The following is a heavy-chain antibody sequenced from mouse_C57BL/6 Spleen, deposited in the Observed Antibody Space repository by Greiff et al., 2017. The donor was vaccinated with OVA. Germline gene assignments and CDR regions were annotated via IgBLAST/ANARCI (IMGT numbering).Heavy chain of an antibody. D-gene: IGHD1-1*01. V-gene: IGHV1-26*01. J-gene: IGHJ2*01. CDR1: GYTFTDYY. CDR2: INPKNGGT. CDR3: ASRYGSSYYVDY. Sequence: VQLQQSGPELVKPGASVKISCKASGYTFTDYYLNWVKQSHGKSLEWIGDINPKNGGTSYNQKFKGKATLTVDKASSTAYMELRSLTSEDSAVYYCASRYGSSYYVDYWGQGTTLTVSS.